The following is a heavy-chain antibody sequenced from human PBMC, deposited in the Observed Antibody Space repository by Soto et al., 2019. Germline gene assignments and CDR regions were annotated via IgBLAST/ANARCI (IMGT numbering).Heavy chain of an antibody. D-gene: IGHD1-26*01. CDR2: ISSSSSTI. CDR1: GFTFSSYS. V-gene: IGHV3-48*02. CDR3: ARSKAHLGYYYYGMDV. J-gene: IGHJ6*02. Sequence: GGSLRLSCAASGFTFSSYSMNWVRQAPGKGLEWVSYISSSSSTIYYADSVKGRFTISRDNAKNSLYLQMNSLRDEDTAVYYCARSKAHLGYYYYGMDVWGQGTPVTVSS.